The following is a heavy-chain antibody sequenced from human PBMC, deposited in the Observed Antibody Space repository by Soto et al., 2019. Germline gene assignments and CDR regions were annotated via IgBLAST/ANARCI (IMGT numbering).Heavy chain of an antibody. CDR2: IYYSGST. CDR3: AGLDLGTFGY. CDR1: GGSISSSSDY. V-gene: IGHV4-39*01. J-gene: IGHJ4*02. Sequence: SSETLSLTCTVSGGSISSSSDYWGWIRQPPGKGLEWIGSIYYSGSTYYNPSLKSRVTISVDTSKNQFSLKLSSVTAADTAVYYCAGLDLGTFGYWGQGTLVTVSS. D-gene: IGHD7-27*01.